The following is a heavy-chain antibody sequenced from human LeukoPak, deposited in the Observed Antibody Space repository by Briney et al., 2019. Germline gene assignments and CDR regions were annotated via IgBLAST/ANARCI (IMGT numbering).Heavy chain of an antibody. Sequence: ASVKVSCKASGYTFTSYDINWVRQATGQGLEWMGWMSPNSGNTGYAQKFQGRVTMTRNTSISTAYMELSSLRSEDTAVYYCARGAEYYGSGSYGEIDYWGQGTLVTVSS. CDR2: MSPNSGNT. J-gene: IGHJ4*02. CDR1: GYTFTSYD. D-gene: IGHD3-10*01. CDR3: ARGAEYYGSGSYGEIDY. V-gene: IGHV1-8*01.